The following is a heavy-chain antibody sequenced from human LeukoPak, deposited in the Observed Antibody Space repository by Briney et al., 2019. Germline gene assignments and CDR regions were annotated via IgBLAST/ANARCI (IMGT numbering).Heavy chain of an antibody. J-gene: IGHJ5*02. CDR1: GYTFTSYD. D-gene: IGHD2-15*01. V-gene: IGHV1-8*01. Sequence: ASVKVSCKASGYTFTSYDINWVRQATGQGLEWMGWMNSNSGNTGYAQRFQGRVTMTRNTSISTAYMELSSLRSEDTAVYYCARGRYCSGGSCSNWFDPWGQGTLVTVSS. CDR2: MNSNSGNT. CDR3: ARGRYCSGGSCSNWFDP.